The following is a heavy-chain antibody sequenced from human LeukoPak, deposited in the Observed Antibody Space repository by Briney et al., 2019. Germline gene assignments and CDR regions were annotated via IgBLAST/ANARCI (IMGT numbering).Heavy chain of an antibody. CDR1: GFTVSANS. Sequence: PGGSLRLSCTVSGFTVSANSMSWVRQAPGKGLEWVSFIYSGTTHYSDSVKGRFTISRDNSKNTLYLQMNSLRAEDTAVYYCAKGGGDYHLYYYYYMDVWGKGTTVTVSS. D-gene: IGHD2-21*02. J-gene: IGHJ6*03. CDR2: IYSGTT. V-gene: IGHV3-53*01. CDR3: AKGGGDYHLYYYYYMDV.